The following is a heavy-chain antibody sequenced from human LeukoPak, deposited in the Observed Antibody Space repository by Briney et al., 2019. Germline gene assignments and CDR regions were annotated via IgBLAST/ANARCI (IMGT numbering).Heavy chain of an antibody. CDR3: ARDRMAAAGTFDY. CDR2: ISSSSSYI. Sequence: GGSLRLSCAASGFTFSSYSMNWVRQAPGKGLEWVSSISSSSSYIYYADSVKGRFTISRDNAKNSLYLQMDGLRAEDTAVYYCARDRMAAAGTFDYWGQGTLVTASS. J-gene: IGHJ4*02. CDR1: GFTFSSYS. V-gene: IGHV3-21*01. D-gene: IGHD6-13*01.